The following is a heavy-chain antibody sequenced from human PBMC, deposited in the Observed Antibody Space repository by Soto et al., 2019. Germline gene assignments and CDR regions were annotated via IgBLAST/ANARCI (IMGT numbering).Heavy chain of an antibody. V-gene: IGHV4-34*01. CDR2: INHSGST. Sequence: SVILSLTCPVEGGAMSGYYCSGIRHPPGKGLEWIGEINHSGSTNYNPSLKSRVTISVDTSKNQFSLKLSSVTAADTAVYYCARDRTNQFLWFGELFDSNFENCSAPRGQGTLVTVSS. D-gene: IGHD3-10*01. CDR3: ARDRTNQFLWFGELFDSNFENCSAP. J-gene: IGHJ5*02. CDR1: GGAMSGYY.